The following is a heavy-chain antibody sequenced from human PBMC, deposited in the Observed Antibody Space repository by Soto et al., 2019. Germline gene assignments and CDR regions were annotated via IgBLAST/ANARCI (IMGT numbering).Heavy chain of an antibody. V-gene: IGHV4-59*01. CDR1: GGSINSYF. Sequence: SETLSLTCTVSGGSINSYFWSWIRQSPGKGLEWIGHIYYSGSTSYSPSLKSRVSISVDTSKNQFSLEVHSVTAADPAVYYCARAGTNMVQCDYWVQGTRGTVSS. CDR2: IYYSGST. CDR3: ARAGTNMVQCDY. J-gene: IGHJ4*02. D-gene: IGHD3-10*01.